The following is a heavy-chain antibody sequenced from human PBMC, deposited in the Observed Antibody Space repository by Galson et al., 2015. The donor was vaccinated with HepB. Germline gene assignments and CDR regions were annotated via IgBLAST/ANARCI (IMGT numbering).Heavy chain of an antibody. CDR2: IIPIFGTA. CDR3: ARGRRIRYYYYYYMDV. J-gene: IGHJ6*03. D-gene: IGHD5-18*01. V-gene: IGHV1-69*13. Sequence: SVKVSCKASGGTFSSYAISWVRQAPGQGLEWMGGIIPIFGTANYAQKFQGRVTITADESTSTAYMELSSLRSEDTAVYYCARGRRIRYYYYYYMDVWGKGTTVTVSS. CDR1: GGTFSSYA.